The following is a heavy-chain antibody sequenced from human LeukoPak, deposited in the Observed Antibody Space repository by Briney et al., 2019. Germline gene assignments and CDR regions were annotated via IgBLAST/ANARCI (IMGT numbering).Heavy chain of an antibody. CDR2: ISAYNGNT. CDR1: GGTFSSYA. CDR3: ARSYPDDAFDI. Sequence: ASVKVSCKASGGTFSSYAISWVRQAPGQGLEWMGWISAYNGNTNYAQKLQGRVTMTTDTSTSTAYMELRSLRSDDTAVYYCARSYPDDAFDIWGQGTMVTVSS. V-gene: IGHV1-18*01. D-gene: IGHD1-26*01. J-gene: IGHJ3*02.